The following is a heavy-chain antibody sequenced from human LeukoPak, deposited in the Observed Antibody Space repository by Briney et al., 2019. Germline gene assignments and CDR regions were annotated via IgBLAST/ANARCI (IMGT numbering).Heavy chain of an antibody. V-gene: IGHV4-4*02. D-gene: IGHD4-17*01. CDR3: ARGGYTVTTDYYYYYGMDV. J-gene: IGHJ6*02. CDR2: IYHSGST. CDR1: GGSISSSNW. Sequence: SETLSLTCTVSGGSISSSNWWSWVRQPPGKGLEWIGEIYHSGSTNYNPSLKSRVTISVDKSKNQFSLKLSSVTAADTAVYYCARGGYTVTTDYYYYYGMDVWGQGTTVTVSS.